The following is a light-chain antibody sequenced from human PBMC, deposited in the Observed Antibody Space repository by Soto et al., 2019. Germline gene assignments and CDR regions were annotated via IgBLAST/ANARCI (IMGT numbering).Light chain of an antibody. CDR3: SSYTSSKTRV. Sequence: QSALTQPASVSGSPGQSITISCTGTSSDVGAYNFVSWYQQYPGKAPKLMIYEVSNRPSGVSNRFSGSKSGNTASLTISGLQAEDEADYYCSSYTSSKTRVFGGGTQLTVL. V-gene: IGLV2-14*01. J-gene: IGLJ2*01. CDR1: SSDVGAYNF. CDR2: EVS.